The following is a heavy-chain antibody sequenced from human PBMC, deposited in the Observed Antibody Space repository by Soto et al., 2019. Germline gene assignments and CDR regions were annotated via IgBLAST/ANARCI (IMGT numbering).Heavy chain of an antibody. CDR2: ISSDGSSY. Sequence: GGSLRLSCVASGFTLTNNGMHWVRQAPGQGLEWVAVISSDGSSYYYGDSVRGRFTISRDTSKNTLFLEMNSLTTADTAVYYCAKDRGLAESGTWSHYYYGMDVWGQGTTVTVSS. D-gene: IGHD1-26*01. J-gene: IGHJ6*02. CDR3: AKDRGLAESGTWSHYYYGMDV. V-gene: IGHV3-30*18. CDR1: GFTLTNNG.